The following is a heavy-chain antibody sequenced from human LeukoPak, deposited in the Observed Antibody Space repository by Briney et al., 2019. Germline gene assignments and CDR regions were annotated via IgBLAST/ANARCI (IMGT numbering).Heavy chain of an antibody. CDR1: GVFISSSNSY. Sequence: TSETLSLTCTVSGVFISSSNSYWGWIRQPPGKGLEWIGSIYYSGNTYYNASLKSQVSISIDTSKNQFSLRLTSVTAADTAVYYCARHTGSGLFILPGGQGTLVTVSS. D-gene: IGHD3/OR15-3a*01. J-gene: IGHJ4*02. CDR3: ARHTGSGLFILP. V-gene: IGHV4-39*01. CDR2: IYYSGNT.